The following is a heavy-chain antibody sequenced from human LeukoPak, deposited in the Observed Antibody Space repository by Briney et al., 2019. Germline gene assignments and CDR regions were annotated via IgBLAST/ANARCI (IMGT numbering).Heavy chain of an antibody. CDR3: AREPESSSGLDY. Sequence: PGGSLRLSCAAPGFTFSSYWMSWVRQAPGKGLEWVANIKQDGSEKYYVDSVKGRFTISRDNAKNSLYLQMNSLRAEDPAVYYCAREPESSSGLDYWGQGTLVTVSS. J-gene: IGHJ4*02. V-gene: IGHV3-7*03. CDR1: GFTFSSYW. CDR2: IKQDGSEK. D-gene: IGHD6-19*01.